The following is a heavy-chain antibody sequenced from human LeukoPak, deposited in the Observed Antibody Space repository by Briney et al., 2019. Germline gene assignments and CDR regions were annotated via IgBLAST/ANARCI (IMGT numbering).Heavy chain of an antibody. V-gene: IGHV3-20*04. CDR2: ISWNSDST. J-gene: IGHJ5*02. Sequence: GGSLRLSCEGSGFTFGDYGMSWVRQAPGKGPEWVAGISWNSDSTGYPDSVKGRFTISRDNAKNSLYLQMNSLRVEDTALCYCARARRGITGTEWFDPWGQGTLVTVSS. CDR3: ARARRGITGTEWFDP. D-gene: IGHD1-20*01. CDR1: GFTFGDYG.